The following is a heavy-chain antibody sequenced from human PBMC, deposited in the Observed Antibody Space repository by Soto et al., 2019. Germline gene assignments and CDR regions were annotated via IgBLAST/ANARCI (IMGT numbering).Heavy chain of an antibody. V-gene: IGHV3-21*01. Sequence: PLGSLRLSCAASGFNFNSYTINWVRQAPGKRLEWLSSISSSGYIFSADAVKGRFTISGDNAKNSLYLHMNSLRAEDTAVYYCARGGCSSTNCQYGMDVWGQGTTVTVSS. CDR1: GFNFNSYT. CDR3: ARGGCSSTNCQYGMDV. D-gene: IGHD2-2*01. J-gene: IGHJ6*02. CDR2: ISSSGYI.